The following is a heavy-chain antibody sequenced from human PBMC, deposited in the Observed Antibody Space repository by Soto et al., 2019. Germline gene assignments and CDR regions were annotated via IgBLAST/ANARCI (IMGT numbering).Heavy chain of an antibody. V-gene: IGHV4-59*01. D-gene: IGHD3-10*01. CDR1: GDCISSYY. Sequence: SETLSLTCTVSGDCISSYYCSWIRQPPGKGLEWIGYIYYSGSTNYNPSLKSRVTISVDTSKNQFSLKLSSVTAADTAVYYCARSRGGYFDYWGQGTLVTVSS. CDR2: IYYSGST. J-gene: IGHJ4*02. CDR3: ARSRGGYFDY.